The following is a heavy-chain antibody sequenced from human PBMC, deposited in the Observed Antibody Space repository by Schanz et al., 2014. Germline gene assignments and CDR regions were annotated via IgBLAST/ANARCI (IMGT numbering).Heavy chain of an antibody. Sequence: QVQLVQSGAEVKKPGASVKVSCKASGYTFTSYYMHWVRQAPAKGLEWMGGFDPKKGEAIYAQKFQGRVTMTEDTSTGTAYMELRSLTSEDTAVYYCATGPHIVVAFDYWGQGTLVTVSS. CDR1: GYTFTSYY. CDR3: ATGPHIVVAFDY. CDR2: FDPKKGEA. D-gene: IGHD2-21*01. V-gene: IGHV1-24*01. J-gene: IGHJ4*02.